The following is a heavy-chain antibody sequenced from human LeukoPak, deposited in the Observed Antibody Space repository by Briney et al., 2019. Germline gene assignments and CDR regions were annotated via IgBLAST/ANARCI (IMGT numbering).Heavy chain of an antibody. CDR2: IIPIFGTA. CDR3: AGTLPTYGSGSYWFDP. D-gene: IGHD3-10*01. CDR1: GGTFSSYA. Sequence: ALVKVSCKASGGTFSSYAISWVRQAPGQGLEWMGGIIPIFGTANYAQKFQGRVTITADESTSTAYTELSSLRSEDTAVYYCAGTLPTYGSGSYWFDPWGQGTLVTVSS. J-gene: IGHJ5*02. V-gene: IGHV1-69*13.